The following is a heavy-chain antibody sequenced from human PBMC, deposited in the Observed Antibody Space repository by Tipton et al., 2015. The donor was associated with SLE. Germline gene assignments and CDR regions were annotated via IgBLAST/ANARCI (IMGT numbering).Heavy chain of an antibody. CDR2: IYSSGST. D-gene: IGHD5-18*01. J-gene: IGHJ5*02. CDR1: GGSISSYY. V-gene: IGHV4-4*07. Sequence: GLVKPSETLSLTCTVSGGSISSYYWSWIRQPAGKGLEWIGSIYSSGSTNYNSSLRSRVTMSVDTSKNQFSLILSSVTAADTAVYYCARLHGYSDGLNWFDPWGQGTLISVSS. CDR3: ARLHGYSDGLNWFDP.